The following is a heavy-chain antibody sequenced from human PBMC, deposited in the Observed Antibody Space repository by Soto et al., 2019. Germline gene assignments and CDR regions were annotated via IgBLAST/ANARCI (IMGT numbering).Heavy chain of an antibody. CDR1: GFTFSTYA. CDR2: ISYTGANQ. V-gene: IGHV3-30-3*01. D-gene: IGHD4-4*01. CDR3: ARDAFLYSRAAYYDH. Sequence: QVRLVESGGGAVQPGDSLRLSCDASGFTFSTYALHWVRQAPGKGLGWVAFISYTGANQYYADSVKGRFTVSRDNSKNIASLQMTSLNPEDSAVYYCARDAFLYSRAAYYDHWGQGTLVTVSS. J-gene: IGHJ4*02.